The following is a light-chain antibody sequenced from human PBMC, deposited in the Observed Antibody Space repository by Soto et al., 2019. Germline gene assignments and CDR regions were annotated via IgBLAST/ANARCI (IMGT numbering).Light chain of an antibody. V-gene: IGLV1-47*01. CDR2: MND. CDR1: TSNILRNY. Sequence: QSVLTQPPSASGNPGQRLTISCSGSTSNILRNYVYWYRQLPGTAPRLLISMNDQRPSGVPDRFSGSKSGTSASLAISGLRSEDAADYYCASWDDSLSGYVFGTGTKVTVL. J-gene: IGLJ1*01. CDR3: ASWDDSLSGYV.